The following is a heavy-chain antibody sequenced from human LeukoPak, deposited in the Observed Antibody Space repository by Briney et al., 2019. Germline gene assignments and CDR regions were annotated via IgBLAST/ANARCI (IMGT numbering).Heavy chain of an antibody. CDR2: ISSDGSTT. V-gene: IGHV3-74*01. CDR3: ARHNYYAMDV. CDR1: GFTFSIT. J-gene: IGHJ6*02. Sequence: GGSLRLSCAASGFTFSITMHWVRQAPGKGLVWVSRISSDGSTTRYADSVKGRFTISRDDAKNTLCLQMNSLRAEDTAVYYCARHNYYAMDVWGQGTTVTVSS.